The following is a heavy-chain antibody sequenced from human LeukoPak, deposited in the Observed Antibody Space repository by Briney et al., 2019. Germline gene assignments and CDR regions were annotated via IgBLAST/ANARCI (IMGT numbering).Heavy chain of an antibody. CDR1: GFTFHDYA. V-gene: IGHV3-9*03. CDR3: AKGPTYSSSSLFDY. D-gene: IGHD6-6*01. Sequence: GGSLRLSCAASGFTFHDYAMHWVRQAPGKGLEWVSGISWNGATIDYADSVKGRFTISRDNAKNSLYLQMNSLRPEDMALNYCAKGPTYSSSSLFDYWGQVTLVAVSS. J-gene: IGHJ4*02. CDR2: ISWNGATI.